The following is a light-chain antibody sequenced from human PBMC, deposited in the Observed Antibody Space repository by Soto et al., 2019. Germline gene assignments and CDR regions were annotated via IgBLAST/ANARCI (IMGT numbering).Light chain of an antibody. V-gene: IGLV2-14*01. CDR2: EVS. CDR1: SNDVGGYDY. CDR3: NSYTSSSTLV. Sequence: QSALTQPASVSGSPGQSITISCSGTSNDVGGYDYVSWYQQHPGKAPKLVIYEVSNRPSWVFNRFSVSKSGNTASLTLSWLQPEDEADYYCNSYTSSSTLVFGGGTKLTVL. J-gene: IGLJ2*01.